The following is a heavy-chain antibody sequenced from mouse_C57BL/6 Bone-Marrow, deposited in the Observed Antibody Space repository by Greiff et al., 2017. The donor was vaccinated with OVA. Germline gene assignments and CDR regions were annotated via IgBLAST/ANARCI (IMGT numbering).Heavy chain of an antibody. Sequence: EVQVVESGGDLVKPGGSLKLSCAASGFTFSSYGMSWVRQTPDKRLEWVATISSGGSYTYYPDSVKGRFTISRDNAKNTLYLQMSSLKSEDTAMYYCARLYGTSSRGYFDVWGTGTTVTVSS. CDR3: ARLYGTSSRGYFDV. CDR2: ISSGGSYT. D-gene: IGHD1-1*01. V-gene: IGHV5-6*01. CDR1: GFTFSSYG. J-gene: IGHJ1*03.